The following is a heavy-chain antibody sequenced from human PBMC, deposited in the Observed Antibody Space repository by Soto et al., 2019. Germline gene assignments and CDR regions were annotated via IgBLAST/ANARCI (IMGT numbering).Heavy chain of an antibody. CDR1: GFTFSRYA. Sequence: GGSLRLSCAASGFTFSRYAMLWVRQALGKGLEYVSAMNSNGGSTYYANSVKGRFTISRDNSKNTLYLQMGSLGADDMAVYYCVGGVAGRDYWGQGTLVTVSS. CDR3: VGGVAGRDY. V-gene: IGHV3-64*01. J-gene: IGHJ4*02. CDR2: MNSNGGST. D-gene: IGHD6-19*01.